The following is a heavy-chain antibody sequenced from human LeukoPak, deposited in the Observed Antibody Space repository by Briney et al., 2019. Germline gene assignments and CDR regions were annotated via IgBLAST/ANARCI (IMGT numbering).Heavy chain of an antibody. CDR1: GFTFSSYA. Sequence: PGGSLRLSCAASGFTFSSYAMSWVRQAPVKGLEWVAFIRYDGSDKYFADIVKGRFTISRDNSKNTVYLQMNSLRVEDTAIYYCARDPLTGRYGVNWLDPWGQGTLVTASS. J-gene: IGHJ5*02. CDR3: ARDPLTGRYGVNWLDP. CDR2: IRYDGSDK. V-gene: IGHV3-30*02. D-gene: IGHD1-26*01.